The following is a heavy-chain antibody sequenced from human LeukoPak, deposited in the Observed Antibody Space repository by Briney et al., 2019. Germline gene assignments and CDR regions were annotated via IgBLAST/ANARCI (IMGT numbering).Heavy chain of an antibody. V-gene: IGHV3-72*01. Sequence: GGSLRLSCTASGLTLSDHYIDWVRQAPGKGLEWVGRSRNKGNSYTTEYAASVKGGFTISRDDSKSSLFLQMNSLRTEDTAVYYCARDLHSYDFWSGYQPMEYYYYMDVWGKGTTVTVSS. J-gene: IGHJ6*03. D-gene: IGHD3-3*01. CDR3: ARDLHSYDFWSGYQPMEYYYYMDV. CDR1: GLTLSDHY. CDR2: SRNKGNSYTT.